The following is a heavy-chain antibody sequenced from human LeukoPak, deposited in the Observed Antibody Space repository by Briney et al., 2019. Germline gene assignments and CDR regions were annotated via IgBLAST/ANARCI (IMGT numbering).Heavy chain of an antibody. CDR1: GGSISSYY. D-gene: IGHD6-19*01. Sequence: SETLSLTCTVSGGSISSYYWSWIRQPAGKGLEWIGRIYTSGSTNYNPSLKSRVTMSVDTSKNQFSLKLSSVTAADTAVYYCARDFGSSGWHFYAFDIWGQGTMVTVSS. V-gene: IGHV4-4*07. J-gene: IGHJ3*02. CDR2: IYTSGST. CDR3: ARDFGSSGWHFYAFDI.